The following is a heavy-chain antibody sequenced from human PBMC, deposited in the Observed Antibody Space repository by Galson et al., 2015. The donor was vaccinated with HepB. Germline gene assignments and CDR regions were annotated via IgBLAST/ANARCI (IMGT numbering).Heavy chain of an antibody. CDR1: GFTFSSYG. CDR3: ARDEGIAAEAGWGY. CDR2: IWYDGSNK. J-gene: IGHJ4*02. V-gene: IGHV3-33*01. Sequence: SLRLSCAASGFTFSSYGMHWVRQAPGKGLEWVAVIWYDGSNKYYADSVKGRFTISRDNSKNTLYLQMNCLRAEDTAVYYCARDEGIAAEAGWGYWGQGTLVTVSS. D-gene: IGHD6-13*01.